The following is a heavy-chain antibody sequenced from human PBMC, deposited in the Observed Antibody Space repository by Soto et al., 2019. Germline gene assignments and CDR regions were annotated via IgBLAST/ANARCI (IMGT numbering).Heavy chain of an antibody. CDR1: GYSISSSNW. V-gene: IGHV4-28*01. D-gene: IGHD6-6*01. J-gene: IGHJ4*02. CDR2: INHSGST. Sequence: SETLSLTCAVSGYSISSSNWWGWIRQPPGKGLEWIGYINHSGSTNYNPSLKSRVTISVDTSKNQFSLKLSSVTAADTAVYYCARLASSSEYPATDDYWGQGTLVTVSS. CDR3: ARLASSSEYPATDDY.